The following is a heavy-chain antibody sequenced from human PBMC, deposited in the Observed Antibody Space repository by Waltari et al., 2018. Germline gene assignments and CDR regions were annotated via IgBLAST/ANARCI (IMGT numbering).Heavy chain of an antibody. CDR2: ISAYNGNT. J-gene: IGHJ5*02. CDR3: ARDRRDDNNSVRWLDP. CDR1: VYMFRNFG. V-gene: IGHV1-18*01. Sequence: QIQLVQSGGEVKKPGASVNVSCKASVYMFRNFGIFWVRQAPGQGLEYMGWISAYNGNTNYAQNFQGRLTLTTDTSASTAYMELSSLTSDDTAVYFCARDRRDDNNSVRWLDPWGQGTLVTVSS. D-gene: IGHD1-1*01.